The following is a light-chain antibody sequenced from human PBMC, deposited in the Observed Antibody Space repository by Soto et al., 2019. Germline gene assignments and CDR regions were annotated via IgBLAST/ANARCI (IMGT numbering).Light chain of an antibody. J-gene: IGKJ4*01. CDR1: QSIDTS. CDR3: QQSYSIMPLT. Sequence: DIQMTHSPSSLSASVGDRVTITCRASQSIDTSLNWYQQKPGQAPKLLIYGASSLQSGVPLRFSGSVSGTDFTLTISSLQPEDFATYYCQQSYSIMPLTFGGGTKVESK. CDR2: GAS. V-gene: IGKV1-39*01.